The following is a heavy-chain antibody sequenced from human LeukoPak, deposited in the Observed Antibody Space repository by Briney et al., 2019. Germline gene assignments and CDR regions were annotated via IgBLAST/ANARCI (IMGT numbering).Heavy chain of an antibody. D-gene: IGHD5-12*01. CDR2: INHSGST. V-gene: IGHV4-34*01. CDR3: ACNAVRYSAYDREEDPSDI. J-gene: IGHJ3*02. Sequence: PSETLSLTCAVYGGSFTGNYWRWIRQPPGKGLEWIGEINHSGSTKYNPSLKSRVTMSVDASTNQFFLRLTSVTAADTAVYYCACNAVRYSAYDREEDPSDIWDQGTMVTVSS. CDR1: GGSFTGNY.